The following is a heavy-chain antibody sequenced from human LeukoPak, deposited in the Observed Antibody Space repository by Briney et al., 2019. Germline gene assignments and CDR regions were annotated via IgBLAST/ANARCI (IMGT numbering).Heavy chain of an antibody. CDR2: ISAYNGNT. V-gene: IGHV1-18*01. D-gene: IGHD2-21*02. J-gene: IGHJ4*02. CDR1: GDTFTSYG. Sequence: ASVKVSCKASGDTFTSYGISWVRQAPGQGLEWMGWISAYNGNTNYAQKLQGRVTMTTDTSTSTAYMELRSLRSDDTAVYYCAREGSAYCGGDCYSDYWGQGTLVTVSS. CDR3: AREGSAYCGGDCYSDY.